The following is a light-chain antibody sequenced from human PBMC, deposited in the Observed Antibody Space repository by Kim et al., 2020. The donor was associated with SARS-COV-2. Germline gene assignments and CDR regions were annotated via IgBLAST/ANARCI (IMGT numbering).Light chain of an antibody. CDR1: QSVGID. V-gene: IGKV3-15*01. Sequence: EIVLTQSPPILSVSPGQGPTLSCRASQSVGIDLAWYLQRPGQAPRLLIHGASTRATNIPDRFSGSGSGTEFTLTISSLQSEDFAVYYCQQYNDRPPWTFGQGTKVDIK. CDR3: QQYNDRPPWT. CDR2: GAS. J-gene: IGKJ1*01.